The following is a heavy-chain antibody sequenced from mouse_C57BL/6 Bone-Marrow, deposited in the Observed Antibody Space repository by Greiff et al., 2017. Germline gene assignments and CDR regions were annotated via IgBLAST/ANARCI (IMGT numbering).Heavy chain of an antibody. CDR1: GYTFTSYG. D-gene: IGHD1-1*01. V-gene: IGHV1-81*01. J-gene: IGHJ3*01. CDR2: IYPRSGNP. Sequence: QVQLQQSGAELARPGASVKLSCKASGYTFTSYGISWVKQRTGQGLEWIGEIYPRSGNPYYHEKFKGKATLTADKSSRHAYMELRSLTSEDSVFYCRARSGFTTVEAWFAYWGQGTLVTVSA. CDR3: ARSGFTTVEAWFAY.